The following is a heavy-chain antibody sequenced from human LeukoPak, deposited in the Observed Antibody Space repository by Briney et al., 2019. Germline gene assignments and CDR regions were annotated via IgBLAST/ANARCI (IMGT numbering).Heavy chain of an antibody. CDR1: GFTFSSHW. CDR2: INGAGSST. J-gene: IGHJ1*01. Sequence: GGSLRLSCAASGFTFSSHWMHWVRQAPGMGLVWVSRINGAGSSTSYADSVKGRFTVSRDNAKNTLNLQMNSLRAEDTAVYYCARDLFFSDAGYSSGWRAEYFHHWGQGTLVTVSS. CDR3: ARDLFFSDAGYSSGWRAEYFHH. V-gene: IGHV3-74*01. D-gene: IGHD6-19*01.